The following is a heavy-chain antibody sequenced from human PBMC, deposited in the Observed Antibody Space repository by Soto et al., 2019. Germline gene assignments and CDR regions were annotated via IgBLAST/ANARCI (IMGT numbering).Heavy chain of an antibody. CDR1: GGSVSSGSYY. J-gene: IGHJ4*02. CDR2: IYYSGRT. V-gene: IGHV4-61*01. Sequence: SETLSLTCTVSGGSVSSGSYYWSWIRQPPGKGLEWIGYIYYSGRTNYNPSLKSRVTISVDTSKNQFSLTLSSVTAADTAVYYCARDGGYPDYWGQGTLVAVSS. D-gene: IGHD3-16*01. CDR3: ARDGGYPDY.